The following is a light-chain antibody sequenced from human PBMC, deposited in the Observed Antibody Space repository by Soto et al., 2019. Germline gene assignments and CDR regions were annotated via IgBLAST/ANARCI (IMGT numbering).Light chain of an antibody. Sequence: QSALTQPRSVSGSPGQSVTISCTGTSSDVGGFNYVSWYQQHPGKDPKLMIYDVSERPSGVPDRFPGSKSGNSASLTISGLQVDDEADYYCCSYAGTYAYVFGTGTKLTVL. CDR2: DVS. CDR3: CSYAGTYAYV. J-gene: IGLJ1*01. CDR1: SSDVGGFNY. V-gene: IGLV2-11*01.